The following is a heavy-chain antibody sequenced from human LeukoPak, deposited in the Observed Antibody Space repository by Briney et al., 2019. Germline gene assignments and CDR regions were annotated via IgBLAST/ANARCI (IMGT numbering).Heavy chain of an antibody. J-gene: IGHJ3*02. CDR2: IKQDESEK. D-gene: IGHD2-2*01. Sequence: GGSLRLSCAASGFTFNNYWMTWVRQAPGKGLEWVANIKQDESEKYYVDSVKGRFTISRDNAKNSQYLQMNSLRAEDAAVYYCARLGPYAHNTFEIWGQGTMVTVSS. V-gene: IGHV3-7*01. CDR1: GFTFNNYW. CDR3: ARLGPYAHNTFEI.